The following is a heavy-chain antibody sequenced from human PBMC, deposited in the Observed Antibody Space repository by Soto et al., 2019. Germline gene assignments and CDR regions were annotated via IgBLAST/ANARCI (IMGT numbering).Heavy chain of an antibody. J-gene: IGHJ6*02. CDR1: GGTFSSYA. CDR2: IIPIFGTA. V-gene: IGHV1-69*13. D-gene: IGHD6-19*01. CDR3: ARCAVAGRTYYYGMDV. Sequence: SVKVSCKASGGTFSSYAISWVRQAPGQGLEWMGGIIPIFGTANYAQKYQGRVTITADESTSTAYMELSILRSEDTALYYCARCAVAGRTYYYGMDVWGQGTTVTVSS.